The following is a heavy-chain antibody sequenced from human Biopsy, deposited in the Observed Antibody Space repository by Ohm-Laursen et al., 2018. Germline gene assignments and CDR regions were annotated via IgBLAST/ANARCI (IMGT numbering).Heavy chain of an antibody. CDR3: ARDRGYYSDRTVPGYFDL. D-gene: IGHD3-22*01. CDR2: IYGSGST. V-gene: IGHV4-4*07. CDR1: GDSISSDY. J-gene: IGHJ2*01. Sequence: SDTLSLTCIVSGDSISSDYWTWIRRPAGKGLEWIGRIYGSGSTNYNPSLRGRVTLSGDTSKNHFSLRLRSVTPADTAIYYCARDRGYYSDRTVPGYFDLWGRGTLVTVSS.